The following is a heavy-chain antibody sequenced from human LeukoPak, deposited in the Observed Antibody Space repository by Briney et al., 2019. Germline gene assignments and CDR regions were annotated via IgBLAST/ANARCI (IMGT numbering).Heavy chain of an antibody. Sequence: SETPSLTCAVYGGSFSGYYWSWIRQPPGKGLEWIGEINHSGSTNYDPSLKSRVTISVDTSKNQFSLKLSSVTAADTAVYYCARVYYYDSSGYHTYDAFDIWGQGTMVTVSS. V-gene: IGHV4-34*01. CDR2: INHSGST. D-gene: IGHD3-22*01. CDR3: ARVYYYDSSGYHTYDAFDI. CDR1: GGSFSGYY. J-gene: IGHJ3*02.